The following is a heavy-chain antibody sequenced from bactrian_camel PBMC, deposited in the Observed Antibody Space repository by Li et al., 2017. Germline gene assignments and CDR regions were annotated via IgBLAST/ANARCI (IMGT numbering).Heavy chain of an antibody. Sequence: QVQLVESGGGLVQAGGSLNLSCAATVNSNNLNCMGWFRQAPGKEREGVASIYTGVGTTNYAASVKGRFTISQDNAKNTVYLQMNSLQPEDTAMYYCAADNLGTVVSDPPVEVLDFGYSGRGTQVTVS. D-gene: IGHD2*01. J-gene: IGHJ4*01. CDR2: IYTGVGTT. V-gene: IGHV3S53*01. CDR1: VNSNNLNC.